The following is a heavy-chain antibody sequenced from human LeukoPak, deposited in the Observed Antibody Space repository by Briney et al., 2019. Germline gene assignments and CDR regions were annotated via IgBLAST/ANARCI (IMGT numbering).Heavy chain of an antibody. CDR2: ISGSGGNT. J-gene: IGHJ4*02. D-gene: IGHD6-6*01. CDR3: AKAASSSSSWGLGY. CDR1: GFTFSSSA. Sequence: PGGSLRLSCAASGFTFSSSAMSWVRQAPGKGLEWVSGISGSGGNTYYADSVKGRFTISRDNSKNTLYLQMNSLRAEDTAVYYCAKAASSSSSWGLGYWGQGTLVTVSS. V-gene: IGHV3-23*01.